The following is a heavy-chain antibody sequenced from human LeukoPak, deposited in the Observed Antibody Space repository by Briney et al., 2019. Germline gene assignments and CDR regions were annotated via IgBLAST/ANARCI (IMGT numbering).Heavy chain of an antibody. D-gene: IGHD3-10*01. CDR3: ARGFGSGSRPFDY. Sequence: SETLSLTCTVSGGSISSYSWSWIRQPPGKGLEWIGYIYYSGSTNYNPSLKSRVTISVDTSKNQFSLKLSSVTAADTAVYFCARGFGSGSRPFDYWGQGTLVTVSS. CDR1: GGSISSYS. J-gene: IGHJ4*02. V-gene: IGHV4-59*01. CDR2: IYYSGST.